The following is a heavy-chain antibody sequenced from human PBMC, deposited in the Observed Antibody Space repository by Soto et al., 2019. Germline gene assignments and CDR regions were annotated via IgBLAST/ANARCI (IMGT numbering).Heavy chain of an antibody. Sequence: QLQLQESGPGLLRPSETLSLTCHVSGGAISSSSYFWGWVRQPPGKPLEWIGHILYSGTTHYNESLESRVTISVDTSKNQFSLRLNSVTPADTAVYYCARGGGYYGVLFDYWGQGTLVPVSS. J-gene: IGHJ4*02. V-gene: IGHV4-39*01. CDR3: ARGGGYYGVLFDY. CDR1: GGAISSSSYF. CDR2: ILYSGTT. D-gene: IGHD4-17*01.